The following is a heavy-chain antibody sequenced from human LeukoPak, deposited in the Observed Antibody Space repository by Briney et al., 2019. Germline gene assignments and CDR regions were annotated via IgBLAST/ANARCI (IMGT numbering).Heavy chain of an antibody. CDR2: IYYSGST. J-gene: IGHJ5*02. CDR3: ARVPVHYDILTGYYGAQRFDP. CDR1: GGSISSYY. D-gene: IGHD3-9*01. V-gene: IGHV4-59*01. Sequence: SETLSLTCTVSGGSISSYYWSWIRQPPGKGLEWIGYIYYSGSTNYNPSLKSRVTISVDTSKNQFSLKLSSVTAADTAVYYCARVPVHYDILTGYYGAQRFDPWGQGTLVTVSS.